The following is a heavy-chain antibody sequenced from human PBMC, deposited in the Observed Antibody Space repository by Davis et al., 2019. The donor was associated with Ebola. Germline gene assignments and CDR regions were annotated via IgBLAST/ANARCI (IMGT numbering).Heavy chain of an antibody. CDR2: ISWNSGSI. D-gene: IGHD5-24*01. V-gene: IGHV3-9*01. Sequence: SLKISCAASGFTFDDYAMHWVRQAPGKGLEWVSGISWNSGSIGYADSVKGRFTISRDNSKNSLYLHMNSLRAEDTAVYYCARGYKTFDYWGQGTLVTVSS. CDR3: ARGYKTFDY. J-gene: IGHJ4*02. CDR1: GFTFDDYA.